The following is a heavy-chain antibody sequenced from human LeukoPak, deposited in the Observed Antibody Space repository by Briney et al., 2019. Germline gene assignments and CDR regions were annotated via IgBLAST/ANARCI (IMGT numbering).Heavy chain of an antibody. J-gene: IGHJ3*02. CDR3: ARDLPHDYGDYVGAFDI. CDR2: ISSSSSTI. CDR1: GFTFSSYS. D-gene: IGHD4-17*01. Sequence: TGGSLRLSCAASGFTFSSYSMNWVRQAPGKGLELVSYISSSSSTIYYADSVKGRFTISRDNAKNSLYLQMNSLRAEDTAVYYCARDLPHDYGDYVGAFDIWGQGTMVTVSS. V-gene: IGHV3-48*01.